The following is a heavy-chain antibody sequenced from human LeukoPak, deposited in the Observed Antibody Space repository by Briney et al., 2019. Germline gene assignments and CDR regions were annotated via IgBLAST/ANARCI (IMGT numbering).Heavy chain of an antibody. CDR2: IWYDGSDK. Sequence: GGSLRLSCSASGFTFTRHGMHWVRQAPGKGLEWVAVIWYDGSDKYYTDSVKGRFTISRDNSRNTLCLQMNSLRVEDTAIYYCARDITSHYFDYCGQGALVTVSS. D-gene: IGHD1-14*01. V-gene: IGHV3-33*01. J-gene: IGHJ4*02. CDR3: ARDITSHYFDY. CDR1: GFTFTRHG.